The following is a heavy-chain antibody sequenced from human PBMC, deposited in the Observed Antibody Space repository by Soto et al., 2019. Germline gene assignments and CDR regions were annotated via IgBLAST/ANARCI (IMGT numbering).Heavy chain of an antibody. Sequence: ASVKVSCKASGYTFTSYGISWVRQAPGQGLEWMGWISAYNGNTNYAQKLQGRVTMTTDTSTSTAYMELRSLRSDDTAVYYCARESEQQLAYYYYYGMDVWGQGTTVTVSS. D-gene: IGHD6-13*01. CDR1: GYTFTSYG. J-gene: IGHJ6*02. V-gene: IGHV1-18*01. CDR2: ISAYNGNT. CDR3: ARESEQQLAYYYYYGMDV.